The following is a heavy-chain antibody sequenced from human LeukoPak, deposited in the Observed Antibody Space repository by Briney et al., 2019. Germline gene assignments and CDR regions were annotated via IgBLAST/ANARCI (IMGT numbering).Heavy chain of an antibody. Sequence: SETLSLTCTVSGGSISSSSYYWGWIRQPPGKGLEWIGSIYYSGSTYYSPSLKSRVTISVDTSKNQFSLKLSSVTAADTAVYYCARTKTTCMSSGWYYAFDYWGQGTLVTVSS. CDR3: ARTKTTCMSSGWYYAFDY. CDR1: GGSISSSSYY. J-gene: IGHJ4*02. D-gene: IGHD6-19*01. CDR2: IYYSGST. V-gene: IGHV4-39*01.